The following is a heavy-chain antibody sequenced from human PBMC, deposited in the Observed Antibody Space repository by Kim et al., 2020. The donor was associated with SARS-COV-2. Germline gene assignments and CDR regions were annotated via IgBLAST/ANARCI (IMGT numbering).Heavy chain of an antibody. CDR2: ISSSSSYI. J-gene: IGHJ4*02. Sequence: GGSLRLSCEASGFTFSSYSMNWVRQAPGKGLEWVSSISSSSSYIYYADSVKGRFTISRDNAKNSLYLQMNSLRAEDTAVYYCAGGGPGSGSYYFGGQGTLVTVSS. V-gene: IGHV3-21*01. CDR3: AGGGPGSGSYYF. CDR1: GFTFSSYS. D-gene: IGHD3-10*01.